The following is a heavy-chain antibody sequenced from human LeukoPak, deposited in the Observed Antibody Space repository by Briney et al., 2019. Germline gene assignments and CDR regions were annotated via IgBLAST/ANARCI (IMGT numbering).Heavy chain of an antibody. CDR1: GFTFSSFA. J-gene: IGHJ4*02. V-gene: IGHV3-30*04. CDR2: ISYDGSNK. D-gene: IGHD6-13*01. CDR3: AREEYHTWAYSSSWYTGLSLDY. Sequence: GMSLRLSSAASGFTFSSFAMHWVRQAPGKGLEWVAVISYDGSNKYYADSVKGRFTISRDNSKNTLYLQMNSLRAEDTAVYYCAREEYHTWAYSSSWYTGLSLDYWGQGTLVTVSS.